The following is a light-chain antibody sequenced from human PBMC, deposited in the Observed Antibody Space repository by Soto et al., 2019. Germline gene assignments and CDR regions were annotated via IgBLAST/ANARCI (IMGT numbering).Light chain of an antibody. Sequence: QSVLTQPPSVSGDPGQGVTISCTGSSSNIGAGYDVHWYQQHPGAAPKLLNFANNNRPSGVPDRFSGSKSGSSASLAITGLQAEDEGDYYCQSYDSSLTGGIFGGGTKLTVL. J-gene: IGLJ2*01. CDR3: QSYDSSLTGGI. CDR1: SSNIGAGYD. V-gene: IGLV1-40*01. CDR2: ANN.